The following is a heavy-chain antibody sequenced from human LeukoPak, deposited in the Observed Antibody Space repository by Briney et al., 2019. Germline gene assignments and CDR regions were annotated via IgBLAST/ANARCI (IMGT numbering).Heavy chain of an antibody. CDR2: ISHTGRTI. V-gene: IGHV3-11*04. D-gene: IGHD4-17*01. J-gene: IGHJ6*03. Sequence: QPGGSLRLSCAASGFDGSHYYMAWIRQAPGKGLEWVSYISHTGRTISYADSLKGRFTISRDNAKNSLYLQMNSLRAEDTAVYYCAREWGDYGDYKTYYYYYYMDVWGKGTTVTVSS. CDR3: AREWGDYGDYKTYYYYYYMDV. CDR1: GFDGSHYY.